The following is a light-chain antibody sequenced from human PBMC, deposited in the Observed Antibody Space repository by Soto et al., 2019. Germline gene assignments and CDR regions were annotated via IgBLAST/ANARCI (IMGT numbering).Light chain of an antibody. Sequence: EIVLTQSPGTLSLSPGERATLSCRASQSVSSIYFAWYQQKPGQAPRLLIYRTFARAPGIPDRFSGGGSGTDFTLTISRLEREDFAVYYCQQYDTSPPTFGQGTRLEIK. J-gene: IGKJ5*01. V-gene: IGKV3-20*01. CDR1: QSVSSIY. CDR2: RTF. CDR3: QQYDTSPPT.